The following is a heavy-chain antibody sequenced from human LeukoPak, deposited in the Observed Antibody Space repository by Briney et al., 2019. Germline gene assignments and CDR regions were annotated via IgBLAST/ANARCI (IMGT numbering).Heavy chain of an antibody. D-gene: IGHD5-18*01. Sequence: GGSLRLSCAASEFTFSSYNMNWVRQAPGKGLEWVSSISSSSDYIYYADSVKGRFTISRDNSKNTLYLQMNSLRAEDTAVYYCAKSLASYGSNWGQGTLVTVSS. CDR1: EFTFSSYN. J-gene: IGHJ4*02. CDR2: ISSSSDYI. CDR3: AKSLASYGSN. V-gene: IGHV3-21*01.